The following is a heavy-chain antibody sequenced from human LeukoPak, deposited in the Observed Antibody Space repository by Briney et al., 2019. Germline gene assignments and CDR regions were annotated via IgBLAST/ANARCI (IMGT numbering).Heavy chain of an antibody. CDR1: GFTFSSYA. Sequence: GGSLRLSCAASGFTFSSYAMSWVRQAPGKGLEWVSAISGSGGSTYYADSVKGRFTISSDNPKNTLYLQMNSLRAEDTAVYYCARGVARSSKFHFSYYFDYWGQGTLVTVSS. CDR2: ISGSGGST. J-gene: IGHJ4*02. CDR3: ARGVARSSKFHFSYYFDY. V-gene: IGHV3-23*01. D-gene: IGHD6-6*01.